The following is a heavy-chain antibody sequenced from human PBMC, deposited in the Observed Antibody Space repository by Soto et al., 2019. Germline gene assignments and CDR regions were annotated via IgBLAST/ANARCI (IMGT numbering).Heavy chain of an antibody. J-gene: IGHJ4*02. CDR2: ISYDGSNK. D-gene: IGHD3-22*01. Sequence: QVQLVESGGGVVQPGRSLRLSCAASGFTFSSYGMHWVRQAPGKGLEWVAVISYDGSNKYYADSVKGRFTISRDNSKNTLYLQANSLRAEDTAVYYCAKDRGTMILVAPYDYWGQGTLVTVPS. CDR3: AKDRGTMILVAPYDY. V-gene: IGHV3-30*18. CDR1: GFTFSSYG.